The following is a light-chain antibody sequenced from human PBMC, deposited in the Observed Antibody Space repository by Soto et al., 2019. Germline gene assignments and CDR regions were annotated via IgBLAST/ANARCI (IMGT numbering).Light chain of an antibody. V-gene: IGKV3-20*01. J-gene: IGKJ1*01. Sequence: ESVLTQSPGTLSLSPGERAALSCRASQSVSSSYLAWYQQKPGQAPRLLIYGASNRATGIPDRFSGSGSGTDFTLTISRLETEDFAVYYCQQYGSSPPWTFGQGTKVDIK. CDR2: GAS. CDR1: QSVSSSY. CDR3: QQYGSSPPWT.